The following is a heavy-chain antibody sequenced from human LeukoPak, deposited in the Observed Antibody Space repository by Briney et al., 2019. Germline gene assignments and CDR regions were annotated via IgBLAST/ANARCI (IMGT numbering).Heavy chain of an antibody. D-gene: IGHD4-17*01. Sequence: PGGSLRLSCAASGLTFSSYSMNWVRQAPGKGLEWLSYIGGSGTTIYYADSVKGRFTISRDNAKNSLYLQMYGLRAEDTAVYYCAREDTVDAFDIWGQGTMVTVSS. J-gene: IGHJ3*02. CDR1: GLTFSSYS. V-gene: IGHV3-48*04. CDR3: AREDTVDAFDI. CDR2: IGGSGTTI.